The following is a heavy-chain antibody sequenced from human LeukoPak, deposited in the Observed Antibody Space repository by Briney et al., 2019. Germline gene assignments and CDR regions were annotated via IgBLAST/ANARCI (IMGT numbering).Heavy chain of an antibody. D-gene: IGHD3-10*01. V-gene: IGHV3-66*01. CDR2: IYSGGST. Sequence: PGGSLRLSCAASGFTVSSNYMSWVRQAPGKGLEWVSVIYSGGSTYYADSVKGRFTISRDNPKNTLYLQMNSLRAEDTAVYYCARDKVGDYYYYGMDVWGQGTTVTVSS. CDR1: GFTVSSNY. CDR3: ARDKVGDYYYYGMDV. J-gene: IGHJ6*02.